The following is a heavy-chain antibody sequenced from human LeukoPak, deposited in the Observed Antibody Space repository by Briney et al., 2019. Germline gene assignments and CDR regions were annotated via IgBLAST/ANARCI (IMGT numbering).Heavy chain of an antibody. D-gene: IGHD1-26*01. CDR1: GESLNGHY. CDR3: AKDGQSGFSFDP. V-gene: IGHV4-34*01. CDR2: GSDSGGT. J-gene: IGHJ5*02. Sequence: SETLSLTFAVYGESLNGHYWSWIRQSPGKGLEWIGEGSDSGGTKFNPSLKSRASISADTSRNQFSLELRSVTAADTAVYYCAKDGQSGFSFDPWGQGTPVTVSS.